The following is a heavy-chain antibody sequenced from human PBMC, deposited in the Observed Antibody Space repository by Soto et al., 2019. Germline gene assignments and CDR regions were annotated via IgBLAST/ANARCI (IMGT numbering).Heavy chain of an antibody. J-gene: IGHJ5*02. CDR2: INNSGGNT. CDR3: TPDWQHAS. D-gene: IGHD6-13*01. Sequence: EVQLLESGGGLVQPGGSLRLSCAASGFTFSNYGMTWVRQAPGKGLECVSTINNSGGNTHYADSVKGRFSVSRDNSKNTLSLQMNSLRADDTAVYYCTPDWQHASWGQGTLVTVSS. V-gene: IGHV3-23*01. CDR1: GFTFSNYG.